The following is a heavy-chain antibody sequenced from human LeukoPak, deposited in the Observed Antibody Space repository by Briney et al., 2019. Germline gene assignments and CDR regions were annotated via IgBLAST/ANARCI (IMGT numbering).Heavy chain of an antibody. V-gene: IGHV3-48*02. D-gene: IGHD5-12*01. CDR2: ISSSSSTV. J-gene: IGHJ4*02. Sequence: GGSLRLSCAPSGFTFSDYSMNGGRDAPGKGREWVSYISSSSSTVHYADSEKGGFTISRDNAKNSLYLQKHSLREEDTRMYYSAGDVRWQRFVFGHGDQGIPVTVSS. CDR3: AGDVRWQRFVFGH. CDR1: GFTFSDYS.